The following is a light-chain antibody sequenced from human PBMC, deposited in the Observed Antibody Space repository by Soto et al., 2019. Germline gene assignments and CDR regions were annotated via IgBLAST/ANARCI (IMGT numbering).Light chain of an antibody. CDR3: QQRSNWPLT. CDR2: DTS. V-gene: IGKV3-11*01. J-gene: IGKJ4*01. Sequence: EIVLTQSPATLSLSPGESATLSCRASQSVTSYLAWYQQKPGQAPRLLIYDTSNRATGIPARFSGSGSGTDFTLTIISLEPEDFAVYYCQQRSNWPLTFGGGTKVEIK. CDR1: QSVTSY.